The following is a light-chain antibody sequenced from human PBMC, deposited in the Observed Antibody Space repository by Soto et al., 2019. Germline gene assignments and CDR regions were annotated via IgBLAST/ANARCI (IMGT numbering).Light chain of an antibody. CDR1: QSVRSK. J-gene: IGKJ4*01. V-gene: IGKV3-15*01. CDR2: GAS. Sequence: EILFTQSPATLSVSPGERATLSCRASQSVRSKVAWYQQKPGQAPRLIIFGASTRANNIPARFSGSGSGTEFTLTLRSLQSEDFAVYYCQQYFYWHPLTLGGGTKVDIK. CDR3: QQYFYWHPLT.